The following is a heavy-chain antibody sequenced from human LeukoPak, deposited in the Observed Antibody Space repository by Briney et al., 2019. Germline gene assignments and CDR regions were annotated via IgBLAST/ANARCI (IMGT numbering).Heavy chain of an antibody. J-gene: IGHJ4*02. D-gene: IGHD1-14*01. CDR2: ISYDGSNK. Sequence: GRSLRLSCAASGFTFSSYAMHWVRQAPGKGLEWVAVISYDGSNKYYADSVKGRFTISRDNSKNTLDLQMNSLRAEDTAVYYCARAPKRNPFDYWGQGTLVTVSS. CDR3: ARAPKRNPFDY. CDR1: GFTFSSYA. V-gene: IGHV3-30*04.